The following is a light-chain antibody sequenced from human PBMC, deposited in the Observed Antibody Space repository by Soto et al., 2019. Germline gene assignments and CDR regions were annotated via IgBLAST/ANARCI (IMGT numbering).Light chain of an antibody. CDR2: GAS. CDR3: QQYGSSPRLT. J-gene: IGKJ4*01. CDR1: QSVSSSY. V-gene: IGKV3-20*01. Sequence: EIVLTQSPGTLSLSPGERATLSYRASQSVSSSYLAWYQQKPGQAPRLLIYGASSRATGIPDRFSGSGSGTDFTLTISRLEPEDFAVYYCQQYGSSPRLTFDGGTKVEIK.